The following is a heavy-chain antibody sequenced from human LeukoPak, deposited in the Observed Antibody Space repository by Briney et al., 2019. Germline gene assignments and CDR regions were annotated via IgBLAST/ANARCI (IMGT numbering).Heavy chain of an antibody. D-gene: IGHD3-9*01. CDR3: ARDHDDILTGSSWDYYYGMDV. V-gene: IGHV3-21*05. CDR1: GFTFSSYS. CDR2: ISSSSSYI. J-gene: IGHJ6*02. Sequence: GGSLRLSCAASGFTFSSYSMNWVRQAPGKGLEWVSYISSSSSYIYYADSVKGRFTISRDNAKNSLYLQMNSLRAEDTAVYYCARDHDDILTGSSWDYYYGMDVWGQGATVTVSS.